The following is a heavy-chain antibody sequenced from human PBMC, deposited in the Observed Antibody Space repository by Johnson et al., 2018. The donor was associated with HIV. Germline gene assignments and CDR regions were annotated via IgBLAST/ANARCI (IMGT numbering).Heavy chain of an antibody. V-gene: IGHV3-15*01. D-gene: IGHD3-22*01. J-gene: IGHJ3*02. Sequence: VQLVESGGGVVQPGGSLRLSCAASGFTFSNAWMSWVRQAPGKGLEWVGRIKSKTDGGTTDYAAPVKGRFTISRDDSKNTLYLQMNSLKTEDTAVYYCTTDWDYYDSSGYYQRVPFDIWGQGTMVTVSS. CDR1: GFTFSNAW. CDR3: TTDWDYYDSSGYYQRVPFDI. CDR2: IKSKTDGGTT.